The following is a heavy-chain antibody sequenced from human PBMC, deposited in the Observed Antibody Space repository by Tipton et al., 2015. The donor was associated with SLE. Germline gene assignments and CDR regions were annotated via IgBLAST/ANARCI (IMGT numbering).Heavy chain of an antibody. CDR1: GFTFSSYS. V-gene: IGHV3-48*04. Sequence: SLRLSCAASGFTFSSYSMNWVRQAPGKGLEWVSYISSSGSTIYYADSVKGRFTISRDNAKNSLYLQMNSLRAEDTAVYYCAREGTMVRGVTLDCWGQGTLVTVSS. CDR2: ISSSGSTI. J-gene: IGHJ4*02. D-gene: IGHD3-10*01. CDR3: AREGTMVRGVTLDC.